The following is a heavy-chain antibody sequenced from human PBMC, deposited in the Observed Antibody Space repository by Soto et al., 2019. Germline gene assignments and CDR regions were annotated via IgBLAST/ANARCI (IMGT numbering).Heavy chain of an antibody. V-gene: IGHV4-31*03. CDR1: GGSIRCGGYY. CDR3: ARVGVYYGSGLAHYPFDY. Sequence: QVQLQESGPGLVTPSQTLSLTCTVSGGSIRCGGYYWSWIRQHPGKGLEGIGYIYYRGNTYYNPSLKSRVTISVDTSKNQFSLKLSSVTAADTAVYYCARVGVYYGSGLAHYPFDYWGQGTLVTVSS. J-gene: IGHJ4*02. CDR2: IYYRGNT. D-gene: IGHD3-10*01.